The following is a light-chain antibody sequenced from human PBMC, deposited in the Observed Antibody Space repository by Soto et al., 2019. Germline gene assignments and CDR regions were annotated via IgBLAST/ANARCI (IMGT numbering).Light chain of an antibody. CDR2: EVT. Sequence: QSVLTQPPSVSGSPGQSVTISCTGTSSDVGSYNRVSWYQQPPGTAPKLMISEVTNRPSGVPDLFSGSKSGNTASLTISGLQAEDEADYYCSSYTSTSTWVFGGGTKLTVL. V-gene: IGLV2-18*02. J-gene: IGLJ2*01. CDR1: SSDVGSYNR. CDR3: SSYTSTSTWV.